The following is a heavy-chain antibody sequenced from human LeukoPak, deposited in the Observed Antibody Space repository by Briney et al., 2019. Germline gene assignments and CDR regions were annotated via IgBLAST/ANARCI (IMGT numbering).Heavy chain of an antibody. CDR3: VKGAGRFLEWLLSD. V-gene: IGHV3-9*01. CDR1: GVTLDSYA. CDR2: ISWNSGSI. Sequence: GGSLRLSCAVSGVTLDSYAMHWVRQDPGTGLEWVSGISWNSGSIGYADSVKGRFTISRDNAKNSLYLQMNSLRVEDTALYYCVKGAGRFLEWLLSDWGQGTLVTVSS. D-gene: IGHD3-3*01. J-gene: IGHJ4*02.